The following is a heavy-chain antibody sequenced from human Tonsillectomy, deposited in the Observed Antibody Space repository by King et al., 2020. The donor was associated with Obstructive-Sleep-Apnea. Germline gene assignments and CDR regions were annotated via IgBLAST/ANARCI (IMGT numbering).Heavy chain of an antibody. V-gene: IGHV5-51*01. D-gene: IGHD6-13*01. CDR2: IYPGDSDT. Sequence: VQLVESGAEVKKPGESLKISCKASGYSFTSYWIGWVRQMPGKGLEWVGIIYPGDSDTSYSPSFQGQVTISADKSISTAYLQWSSLKATDTALYYCARAGRGSSRTVDYWGQGTVVTVSS. J-gene: IGHJ4*02. CDR1: GYSFTSYW. CDR3: ARAGRGSSRTVDY.